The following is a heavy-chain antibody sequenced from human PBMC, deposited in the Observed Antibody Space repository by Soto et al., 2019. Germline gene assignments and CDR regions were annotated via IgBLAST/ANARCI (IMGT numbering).Heavy chain of an antibody. CDR2: INHSGST. J-gene: IGHJ3*02. Sequence: PSETLSLTCAVYGGSFSGYYWSWIRQPPGKGLEWIGEINHSGSTNYNPSLKSRVTISVDTSKNQFSLKLSSVTAADTAVYYCARGGSVVVAVTRAFDIWGQGTMVTVSS. CDR3: ARGGSVVVAVTRAFDI. V-gene: IGHV4-34*01. CDR1: GGSFSGYY. D-gene: IGHD2-15*01.